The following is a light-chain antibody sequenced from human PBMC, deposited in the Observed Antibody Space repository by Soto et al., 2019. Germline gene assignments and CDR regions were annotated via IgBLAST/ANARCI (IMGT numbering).Light chain of an antibody. Sequence: QSALTQPPSASGSPGQSVTISCTGTSSDVGGYNFVSWYQQYPGKVPKLMVYEVNKRPSGVPDRFSGSKSGNTASLTVSGRQAEEEADYYCTSYAGGNNVFGTGTKGTVL. CDR1: SSDVGGYNF. J-gene: IGLJ1*01. V-gene: IGLV2-8*01. CDR3: TSYAGGNNV. CDR2: EVN.